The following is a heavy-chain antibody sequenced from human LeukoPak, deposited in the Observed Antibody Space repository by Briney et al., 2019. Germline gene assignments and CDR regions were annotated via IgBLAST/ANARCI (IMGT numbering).Heavy chain of an antibody. D-gene: IGHD3-3*01. CDR3: ARGGGRITIFGVAPFDYYYYMDV. J-gene: IGHJ6*03. CDR2: IIPIFGTA. V-gene: IGHV1-69*13. CDR1: GYTFTSYG. Sequence: SVKVSCKASGYTFTSYGISWVRQAPGQGLEWMGGIIPIFGTANYAQKFQGRVTITADESTSTAYMELSSLRSEDTAVYYCARGGGRITIFGVAPFDYYYYMDVWGKGTTVTVSS.